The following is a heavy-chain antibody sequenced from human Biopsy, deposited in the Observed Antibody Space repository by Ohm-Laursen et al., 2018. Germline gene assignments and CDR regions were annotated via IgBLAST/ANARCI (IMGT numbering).Heavy chain of an antibody. J-gene: IGHJ3*02. D-gene: IGHD3-22*01. V-gene: IGHV3-9*01. CDR1: GFRFDNTG. Sequence: SLRLSCAAFGFRFDNTGMHWVRQGPGKGLEWVAGISWSSDSITYAKSVTGRFTISRDNGENSLYLQMNSLGPEDAALYYCTKNTQWEGSGYLDAFHIWGHGAMVTVSS. CDR2: ISWSSDSI. CDR3: TKNTQWEGSGYLDAFHI.